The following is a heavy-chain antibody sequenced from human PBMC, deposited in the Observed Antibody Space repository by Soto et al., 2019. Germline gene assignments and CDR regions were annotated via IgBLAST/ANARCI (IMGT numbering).Heavy chain of an antibody. CDR3: TKSSGWYNGMDV. V-gene: IGHV1-18*01. J-gene: IGHJ6*02. Sequence: QVQLVQSGAEVKKPGASVKVSCKASGYTFTSYGIIWVRQAPGQGLEWMGWISAYNGNTNYAQKVQGRVTMTTDTTTSTGYLKLRSRRADDTAVYSCTKSSGWYNGMDVWGPGTTVTVSS. D-gene: IGHD6-19*01. CDR1: GYTFTSYG. CDR2: ISAYNGNT.